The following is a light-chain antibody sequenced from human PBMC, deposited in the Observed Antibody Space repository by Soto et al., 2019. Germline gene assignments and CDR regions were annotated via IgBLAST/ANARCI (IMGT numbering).Light chain of an antibody. CDR2: DAS. CDR3: QQRSNWPEWT. Sequence: EILFTQSPATLSLSPGEKATLSCRARQSVSSYLAWYQQKPGQAPRLLIYDASNRATGIPARFSGSGSGTDFTLTISSLEPEDFAVYYCQQRSNWPEWTFGQGTKVDIK. CDR1: QSVSSY. V-gene: IGKV3-11*01. J-gene: IGKJ1*01.